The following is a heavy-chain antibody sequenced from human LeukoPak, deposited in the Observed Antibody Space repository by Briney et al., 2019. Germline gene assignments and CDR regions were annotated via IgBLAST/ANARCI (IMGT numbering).Heavy chain of an antibody. V-gene: IGHV3-21*01. Sequence: PGGSLRLSCAASGFTFSTYSMNWVRQAPGKGLEWVSSISTSSSYIYYADSVKGRFTISRANAKNSLYLQMNSLKAEDTAVYYCATHGSVWGSYRWVDYWGQGTLVTVSS. CDR2: ISTSSSYI. CDR3: ATHGSVWGSYRWVDY. J-gene: IGHJ4*02. D-gene: IGHD3-16*01. CDR1: GFTFSTYS.